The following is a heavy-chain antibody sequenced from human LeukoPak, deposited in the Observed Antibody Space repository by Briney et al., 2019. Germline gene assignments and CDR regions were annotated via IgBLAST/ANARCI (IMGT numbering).Heavy chain of an antibody. CDR1: GGSISSSSYY. CDR2: IYYSGST. J-gene: IGHJ4*02. D-gene: IGHD3-16*02. Sequence: SGTLSLTCTVSGGSISSSSYYWGWIRQPPGKGLEWIGSIYYSGSTYYNPSLKSRVTISVDTSKNQFSLKLSSVTAADTAVYYCARGLMITFGGVITPDYWGQGTLVTVSS. V-gene: IGHV4-39*07. CDR3: ARGLMITFGGVITPDY.